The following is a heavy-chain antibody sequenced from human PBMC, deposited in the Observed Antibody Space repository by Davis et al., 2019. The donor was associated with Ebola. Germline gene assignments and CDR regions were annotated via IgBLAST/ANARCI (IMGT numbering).Heavy chain of an antibody. CDR1: GFTFSSYW. V-gene: IGHV3-74*01. CDR3: TRSDYFDN. Sequence: PGGSLRLSCAASGFTFSSYWMHWVRQAPGKGLVWVSRIKGDGSITFYAESVKGRFTISRDNAKNTLYLQMNSLETEDTAVYFCTRSDYFDNWGQGALLTVSS. CDR2: IKGDGSIT. J-gene: IGHJ4*02.